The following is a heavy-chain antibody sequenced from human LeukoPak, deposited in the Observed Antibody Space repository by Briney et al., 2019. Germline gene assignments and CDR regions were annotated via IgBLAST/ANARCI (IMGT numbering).Heavy chain of an antibody. CDR3: TRDPPSSGWSFDY. D-gene: IGHD6-19*01. CDR1: GFTFSTHA. Sequence: PGGSLRLSCAASGFTFSTHAMHWVRRAPAKGLEWVAMIWFDGKNTHYVDSVKGRFTISRDNSKNTVDLRMNSLRAEDTAAYYCTRDPPSSGWSFDYWGQGTLVTVSS. CDR2: IWFDGKNT. J-gene: IGHJ4*02. V-gene: IGHV3-33*01.